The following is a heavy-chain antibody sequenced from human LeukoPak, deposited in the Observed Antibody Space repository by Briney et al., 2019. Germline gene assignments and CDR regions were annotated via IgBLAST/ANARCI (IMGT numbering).Heavy chain of an antibody. CDR1: GGSISSSISY. J-gene: IGHJ4*02. CDR2: IYSSGST. V-gene: IGHV4-39*01. CDR3: ARNYDFGLNYFDY. D-gene: IGHD3-3*01. Sequence: PSETLSLTCTVSGGSISSSISYWDWIRQPPGKGLEWIGSIYSSGSTYYNPSLKSRVTISVDTSKNQFSLKLSSVTAADTAVYYCARNYDFGLNYFDYWGQGTVVTVSS.